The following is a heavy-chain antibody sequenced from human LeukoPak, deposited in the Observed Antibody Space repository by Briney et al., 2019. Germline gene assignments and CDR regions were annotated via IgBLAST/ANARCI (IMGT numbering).Heavy chain of an antibody. CDR2: ISGSGGRT. V-gene: IGHV3-23*01. CDR1: GFTYSSSA. J-gene: IGHJ4*02. CDR3: AKDRGIISDY. D-gene: IGHD3-10*01. Sequence: GGSLRLSCAASGFTYSSSAMSWVRQAPGKGLEWVSSISGSGGRTHYADSVKGRFTISRDNSKNTLYLQMNGLRVEDTAVYYCAKDRGIISDYWGQGTLVTVSS.